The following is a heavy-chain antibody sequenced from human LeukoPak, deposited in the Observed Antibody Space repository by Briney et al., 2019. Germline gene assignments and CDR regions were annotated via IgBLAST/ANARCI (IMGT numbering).Heavy chain of an antibody. CDR1: GGSISSYY. J-gene: IGHJ5*02. CDR3: ARVVGSTSYPYNWFDP. V-gene: IGHV4-4*07. Sequence: SETLSLTCTVSGGSISSYYWSWIRQPAGKGLEKIRRIYTSGSTNYNPSLKSRVTMSVDTSKNQFSLKLSSVTAADTAVYYCARVVGSTSYPYNWFDPWGQGTLVTVSS. D-gene: IGHD2-2*01. CDR2: IYTSGST.